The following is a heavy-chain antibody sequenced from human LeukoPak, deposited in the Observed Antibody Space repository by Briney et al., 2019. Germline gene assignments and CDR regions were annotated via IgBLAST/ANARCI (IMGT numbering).Heavy chain of an antibody. CDR2: ISYDGSNK. V-gene: IGHV3-30*18. Sequence: PGRSLRLSCAASGFTFSSYGMHWVRQAPGKGLEWVAVISYDGSNKYYADSVKGRFTISRDNSKNTLYLQMNSLRAEDTAVYYCAKGEFDPWGQGTLVTVSS. CDR3: AKGEFDP. CDR1: GFTFSSYG. J-gene: IGHJ5*02.